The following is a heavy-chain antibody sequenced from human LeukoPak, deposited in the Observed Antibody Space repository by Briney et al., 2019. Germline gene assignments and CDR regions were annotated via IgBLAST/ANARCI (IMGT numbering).Heavy chain of an antibody. CDR1: GLSLSTSGVG. CDR3: AHTERLSLWFGELLSSNWFDP. V-gene: IGHV2-5*02. D-gene: IGHD3-10*01. Sequence: SGPTLAKPTQTLTLTCTFSGLSLSTSGVGVGWIRQPPGKALEGLALIYWDDDKRYSPSLKSRLTITKDTSKNQVVLTMTNMDPLDTATYYGAHTERLSLWFGELLSSNWFDPWGQGTLVTVSS. CDR2: IYWDDDK. J-gene: IGHJ5*02.